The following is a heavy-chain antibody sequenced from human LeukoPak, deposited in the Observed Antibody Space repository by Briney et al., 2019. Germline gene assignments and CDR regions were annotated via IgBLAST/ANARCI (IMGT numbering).Heavy chain of an antibody. CDR2: VFYTGKT. Sequence: KPSETLSLTCTVSGGSVSTSDYYWGWIRQSPVKGLEWIGDVFYTGKTNYNPSLRGRATISIDTSKHQFSLKLTYVTAADSAVYYCARVFDSWGQGTLVTVSS. V-gene: IGHV4-39*07. CDR3: ARVFDS. CDR1: GGSVSTSDYY. J-gene: IGHJ4*02.